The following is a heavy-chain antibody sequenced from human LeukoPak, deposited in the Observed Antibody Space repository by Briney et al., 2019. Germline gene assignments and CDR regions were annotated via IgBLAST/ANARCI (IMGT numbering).Heavy chain of an antibody. Sequence: SETLSLTCAVYGASFSDSYWSWIRHSPEKGLEWIGEINNSGSTSYNPSLNSRVIMSVDRSKNQFSLRLTSVTAADTAVYYCARGRYGPRLGNWGQGTLVTVSS. CDR3: ARGRYGPRLGN. D-gene: IGHD3-16*01. J-gene: IGHJ4*02. V-gene: IGHV4-34*01. CDR2: INNSGST. CDR1: GASFSDSY.